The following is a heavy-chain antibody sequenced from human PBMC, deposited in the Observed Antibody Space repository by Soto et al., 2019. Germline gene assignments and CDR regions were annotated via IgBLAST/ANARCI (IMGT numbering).Heavy chain of an antibody. Sequence: EEQLVESGGDLVQPGGSLRLSCAASGFTVSNNYMSWVRQAPGKGLEWVSRIYSGGSTYYADSVKGRFTISRDSSKNTIYLKMNSLRAEDTAMYYCAAYSHKGYWGQGTLVTVSS. V-gene: IGHV3-66*01. CDR3: AAYSHKGY. J-gene: IGHJ4*02. CDR2: IYSGGST. D-gene: IGHD3-16*01. CDR1: GFTVSNNY.